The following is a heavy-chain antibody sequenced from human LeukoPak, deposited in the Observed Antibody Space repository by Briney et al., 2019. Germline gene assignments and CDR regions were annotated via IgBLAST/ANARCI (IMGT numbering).Heavy chain of an antibody. D-gene: IGHD6-6*01. CDR3: ARVEEYSSSN. Sequence: SETLSLTCTVSGGSISSSNYYWGWIRQPPGKGLEWIGGIYYSGSTYYNPSLKSRVAISVDTSKNQFSLKLSSVTAADTAVYYCARVEEYSSSNWGQGTLVTVSS. V-gene: IGHV4-39*07. CDR2: IYYSGST. CDR1: GGSISSSNYY. J-gene: IGHJ4*02.